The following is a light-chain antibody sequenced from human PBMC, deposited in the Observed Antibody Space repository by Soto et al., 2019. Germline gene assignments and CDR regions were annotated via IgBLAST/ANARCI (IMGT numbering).Light chain of an antibody. CDR2: AAA. CDR1: QTVSND. J-gene: IGKJ5*01. Sequence: EIVMTQSPATLSVTPGERATLSCRASQTVSNDLAWYQQKPGQAPRLLIYAAATRATGIPARFSGSGSGTEFILTISSVESEDFAIYYCQQHNDWPTFGQGTRLEIK. CDR3: QQHNDWPT. V-gene: IGKV3-15*01.